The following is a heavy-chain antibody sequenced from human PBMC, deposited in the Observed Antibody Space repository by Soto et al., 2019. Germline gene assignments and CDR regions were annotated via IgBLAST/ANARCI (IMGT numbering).Heavy chain of an antibody. CDR2: IIPILGIA. CDR1: GGTFSSYT. Sequence: QVQLVQSGAEVKKPGSSVKVSCKASGGTFSSYTISWVRQAPGQGLEWMGRIIPILGIANYAQKFQGRVTITADKSTSTAYMELNSLRSEDTAVYYCARCPLQGSCYFHWGQGTLVTVSS. CDR3: ARCPLQGSCYFH. J-gene: IGHJ4*02. D-gene: IGHD2-15*01. V-gene: IGHV1-69*02.